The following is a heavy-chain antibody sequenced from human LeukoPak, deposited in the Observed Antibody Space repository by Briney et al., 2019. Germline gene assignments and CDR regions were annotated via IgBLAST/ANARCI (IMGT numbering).Heavy chain of an antibody. J-gene: IGHJ4*02. CDR1: GYTFTSYG. CDR2: IIPILGIA. CDR3: AREKQQWPNVYYFDY. Sequence: GASVKVSCKASGYTFTSYGISWVRQAPGQGLEWMGRIIPILGIANYAQKFQGRVTITADKSTSTAYMELSSLRSEDTAVYYCAREKQQWPNVYYFDYWGQGTLVTVSS. V-gene: IGHV1-69*04. D-gene: IGHD6-19*01.